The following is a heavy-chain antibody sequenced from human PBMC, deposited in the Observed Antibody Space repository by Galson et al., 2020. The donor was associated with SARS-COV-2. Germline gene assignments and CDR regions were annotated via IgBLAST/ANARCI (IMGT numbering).Heavy chain of an antibody. CDR3: ARGQRQVNMVLMIVSSGAFYFDS. CDR2: INPTGRT. V-gene: IGHV4-34*01. Sequence: SETLSLTCAVYGESFNGHYWSWIRQPPGKGLEWIGEINPTGRTPNSPSLKSRITISADPSKNQFSLKLTSVTAADTAVYFCARGQRQVNMVLMIVSSGAFYFDSWGQGTLVTVSS. J-gene: IGHJ4*02. CDR1: GESFNGHY. D-gene: IGHD2-8*01.